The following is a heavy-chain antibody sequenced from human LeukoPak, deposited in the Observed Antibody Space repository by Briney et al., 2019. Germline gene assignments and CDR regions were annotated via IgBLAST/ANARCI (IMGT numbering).Heavy chain of an antibody. Sequence: PGGSLRLSCAASGFTFSSYSMNWVRQAPGKGLEWVSSISSSSSYIYYADSVKGRFTISRDNAMNSLYLQMNSLRAEDTAVYYCARVLLAYYDSSGYEEWGQGTLVTVSS. CDR3: ARVLLAYYDSSGYEE. J-gene: IGHJ4*02. CDR2: ISSSSSYI. V-gene: IGHV3-21*01. CDR1: GFTFSSYS. D-gene: IGHD3-22*01.